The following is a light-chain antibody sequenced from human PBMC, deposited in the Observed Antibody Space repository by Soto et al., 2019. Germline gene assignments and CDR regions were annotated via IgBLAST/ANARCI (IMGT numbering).Light chain of an antibody. V-gene: IGLV2-8*01. CDR3: ASYTGSNFYV. CDR2: EVT. J-gene: IGLJ1*01. Sequence: QSVLTQPHSASGSPGQSVTISCTGTSSDVGGYNFVSWYQQHPGKAPKLIIYEVTKRPSGVPDRFSGSKSGNTASLTVSGLQAEDEAYYYCASYTGSNFYVFGTGTKVTVL. CDR1: SSDVGGYNF.